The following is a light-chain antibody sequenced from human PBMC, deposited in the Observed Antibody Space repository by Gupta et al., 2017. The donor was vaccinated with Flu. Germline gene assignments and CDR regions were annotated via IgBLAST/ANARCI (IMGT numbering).Light chain of an antibody. CDR1: TSDGGGFNS. Sequence: SALPQPASVSGSPGQSVTISCPGTTSDGGGFNSVYWYHQRAPTAPNLMIYDVSNRHSGMSNRVSGSKSGHTPALTISGLQAVDEADYYCSAYTIGSTFLVAFGGGTKLTVL. CDR3: SAYTIGSTFLVA. CDR2: DVS. J-gene: IGLJ2*01. V-gene: IGLV2-14*01.